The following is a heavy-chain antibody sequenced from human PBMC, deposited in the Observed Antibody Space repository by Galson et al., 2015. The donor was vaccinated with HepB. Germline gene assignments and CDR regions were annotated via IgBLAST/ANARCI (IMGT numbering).Heavy chain of an antibody. CDR1: GFTFSNAW. D-gene: IGHD1-26*01. CDR2: IKSKTDGGTT. J-gene: IGHJ4*02. CDR3: TYQWELPEENFDY. Sequence: SLRLSCAASGFTFSNAWMSWVRQAPGKGLEWVGRIKSKTDGGTTDYAAPVKGRFTISRDDSKNTLYLQMNSLKTEDTAVYYCTYQWELPEENFDYWGQGTLVTVSS. V-gene: IGHV3-15*01.